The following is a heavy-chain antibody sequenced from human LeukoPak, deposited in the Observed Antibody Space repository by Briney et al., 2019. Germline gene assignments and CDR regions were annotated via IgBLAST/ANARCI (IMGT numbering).Heavy chain of an antibody. CDR1: GYTYTSYD. D-gene: IGHD3-22*01. CDR3: ARGLSGRRTYYYDSSGYSNWFDP. V-gene: IGHV1-8*01. J-gene: IGHJ5*02. Sequence: ASVKVSCKASGYTYTSYDINWVRQATGQGLEWMGWMNPNSGNTGYAQKFQGRVTMTRNTSISTAYMELSSLRSEDTAVYYCARGLSGRRTYYYDSSGYSNWFDPWGQGTPVTVSS. CDR2: MNPNSGNT.